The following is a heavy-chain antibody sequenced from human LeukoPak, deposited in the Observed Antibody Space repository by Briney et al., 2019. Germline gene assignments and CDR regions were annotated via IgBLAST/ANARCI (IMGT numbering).Heavy chain of an antibody. CDR1: GFTVSSNY. D-gene: IGHD1-26*01. CDR2: IYSGGST. V-gene: IGHV3-66*01. Sequence: GGSLRLSCAASGFTVSSNYMSWVRQAPGKGLEWVSVIYSGGSTYYADSVKGRFTISRDNSKNTLYLQMNSLRAEDTAVYYCARVNSGSYYVDYWGQGTLVTVSS. CDR3: ARVNSGSYYVDY. J-gene: IGHJ4*02.